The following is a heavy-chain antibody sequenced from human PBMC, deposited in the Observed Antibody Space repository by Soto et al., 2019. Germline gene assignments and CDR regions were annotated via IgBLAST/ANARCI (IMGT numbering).Heavy chain of an antibody. CDR1: GYTFTSYA. V-gene: IGHV1-3*01. CDR2: INAGNGNT. J-gene: IGHJ5*02. D-gene: IGHD1-26*01. CDR3: ARDGVEWELLQSWFDP. Sequence: QVQLVQSGAEVKKPGASVKVSCKASGYTFTSYAMHWVRQAPGQRLEWMGWINAGNGNTKYSQKFQGRVTITRDTSASTAYMELSSLRSEDTAVYYCARDGVEWELLQSWFDPWGQGTLVTVSS.